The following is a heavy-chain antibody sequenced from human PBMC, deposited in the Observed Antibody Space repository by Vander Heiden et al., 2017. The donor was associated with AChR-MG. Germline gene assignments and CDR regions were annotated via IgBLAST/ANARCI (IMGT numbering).Heavy chain of an antibody. J-gene: IGHJ5*02. CDR2: ISGSGGST. CDR1: GFTFSSYA. CDR3: AKDRDSSTEPSGGFDP. V-gene: IGHV3-23*01. Sequence: EVQLLESGGGLVQPGGSLRLSCAASGFTFSSYAMSWVRQAPGKGLEWVSAISGSGGSTYYADSVKGRFTISRDNSKNTLYLQMNSLRAEDTAVYYCAKDRDSSTEPSGGFDPWGQGTLVTVSS. D-gene: IGHD6-13*01.